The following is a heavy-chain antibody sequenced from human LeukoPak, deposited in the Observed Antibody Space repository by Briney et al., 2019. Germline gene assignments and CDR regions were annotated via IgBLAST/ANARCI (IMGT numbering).Heavy chain of an antibody. D-gene: IGHD3-3*01. CDR3: AGGKLFDFWSGYYPMDDS. Sequence: ASVKVSCKASGGTFGNYAISWVRQAPGQGLEWMGGIIPIFGTLNYAQMFQGRVTITADESTSTVYMELSSLKSEDTAVYYCAGGKLFDFWSGYYPMDDSWGQGTLVTVSS. CDR2: IIPIFGTL. V-gene: IGHV1-69*13. CDR1: GGTFGNYA. J-gene: IGHJ4*02.